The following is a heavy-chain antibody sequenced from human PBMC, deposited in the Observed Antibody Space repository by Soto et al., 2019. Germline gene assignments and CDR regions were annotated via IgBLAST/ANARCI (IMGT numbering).Heavy chain of an antibody. V-gene: IGHV5-51*01. D-gene: IGHD3-3*01. CDR2: IYSDDSDT. CDR3: ARLEWLSLAAWFDP. J-gene: IGHJ5*02. Sequence: PGESLKISCKGSGYSFTNYWIGWVRQMPGKGLEWMGMIYSDDSDTKYSPSFQGQVTFSADKSINTAYLQWSSLKASDTAIYYCARLEWLSLAAWFDPWGQGTLVTVSS. CDR1: GYSFTNYW.